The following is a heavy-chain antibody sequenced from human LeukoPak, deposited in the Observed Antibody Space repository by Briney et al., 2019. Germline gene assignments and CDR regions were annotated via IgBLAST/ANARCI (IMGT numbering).Heavy chain of an antibody. CDR3: ARGPGSSGGAYVGDY. CDR2: SDGGGSST. V-gene: IGHV3-74*01. CDR1: GFTFSYYW. Sequence: GGSLRLSCAASGFTFSYYWMHWVRHVPGKGLVWVSRSDGGGSSTSYADSVKGRFSISRDNAKSILYLQMNSLRAEDTAVYYCARGPGSSGGAYVGDYWGHGTLVTVSS. D-gene: IGHD3-22*01. J-gene: IGHJ4*01.